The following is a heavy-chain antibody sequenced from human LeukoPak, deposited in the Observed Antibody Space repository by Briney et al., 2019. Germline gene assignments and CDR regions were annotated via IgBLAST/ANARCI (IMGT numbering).Heavy chain of an antibody. CDR1: GGSFSGYY. D-gene: IGHD7-27*01. Sequence: SETLSLTCAVYGGSFSGYYWSWIRQPPGKGLEWIGEINHSGSTNYNPSLKSRVTISVDTSKNQFSLKLSSVTAADTAVYYCARGSSPELGYDYWGQGTLVTVSS. J-gene: IGHJ4*02. CDR3: ARGSSPELGYDY. V-gene: IGHV4-34*01. CDR2: INHSGST.